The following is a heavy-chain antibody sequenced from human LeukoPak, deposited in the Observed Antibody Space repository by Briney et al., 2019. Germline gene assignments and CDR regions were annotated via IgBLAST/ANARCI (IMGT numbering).Heavy chain of an antibody. Sequence: SETLSLTCTVSGGSISSGDYYWSWIRQPPGKGLEWIGYIYYSGSTYYNPSLKSRVTISVDTSKNQFSLKLSSVTAADMAVYYCARDNWNYGSSMDVWGQGTTVTVSS. CDR2: IYYSGST. V-gene: IGHV4-30-4*02. CDR3: ARDNWNYGSSMDV. D-gene: IGHD1-7*01. CDR1: GGSISSGDYY. J-gene: IGHJ6*02.